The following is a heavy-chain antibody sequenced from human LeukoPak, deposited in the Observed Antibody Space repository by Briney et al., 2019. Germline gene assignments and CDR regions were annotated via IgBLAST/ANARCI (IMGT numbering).Heavy chain of an antibody. D-gene: IGHD6-6*01. V-gene: IGHV3-64*01. CDR2: ISSSGDVT. Sequence: GGSLRLSCAASGFTFSGYAMHWVRQAPGKGLEYVSGISSSGDVTNYSNSVRGRVSISRDNSKNTLYLQMGSLRAEDMAVYHCARVAAARPYDYWGQGTLVTVSS. CDR3: ARVAAARPYDY. J-gene: IGHJ4*02. CDR1: GFTFSGYA.